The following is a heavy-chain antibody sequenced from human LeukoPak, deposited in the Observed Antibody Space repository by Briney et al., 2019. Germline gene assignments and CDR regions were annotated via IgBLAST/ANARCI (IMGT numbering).Heavy chain of an antibody. Sequence: GGSLRLSCAASGFTFSSYWMSWVRQAPGKGLEGVANIKQDGSEKYYVDSVKGRFTISRDNAKNSLYLQMTSLRAEDTAVYYCARVRGSSYFDYWGQGTLVTVSS. V-gene: IGHV3-7*01. J-gene: IGHJ4*02. CDR2: IKQDGSEK. D-gene: IGHD6-6*01. CDR1: GFTFSSYW. CDR3: ARVRGSSYFDY.